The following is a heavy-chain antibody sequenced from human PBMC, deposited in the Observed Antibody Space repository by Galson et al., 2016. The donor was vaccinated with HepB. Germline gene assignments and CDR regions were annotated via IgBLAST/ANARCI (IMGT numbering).Heavy chain of an antibody. J-gene: IGHJ3*02. CDR2: IYYSGST. CDR3: TRGDPYSGRNGDT. Sequence: ETLSLTCNVSGDSISSISHYWGWIRQPPGKGLEWIGSIYYSGSTSHSPSLKSRVSISVDTSRKQFSLRLSSVTAADTAVYYCTRGDPYSGRNGDTWGQGTKVTVSS. D-gene: IGHD1-26*01. CDR1: GDSISSISHY. V-gene: IGHV4-39*07.